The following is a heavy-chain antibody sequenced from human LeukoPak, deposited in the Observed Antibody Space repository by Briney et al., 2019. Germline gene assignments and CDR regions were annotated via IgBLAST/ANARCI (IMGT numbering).Heavy chain of an antibody. Sequence: GASVKVSCTPSGYIFIAYYIYWVRQAPGQGLEWMGWIHPKSGGTDYAQKFQGRVSMTRDTSITTVYMGLSSLRSNDTSVYYCGRANDQLYFDHWGQGSLVTVSS. CDR2: IHPKSGGT. CDR3: GRANDQLYFDH. V-gene: IGHV1-2*02. CDR1: GYIFIAYY. D-gene: IGHD2-8*01. J-gene: IGHJ4*02.